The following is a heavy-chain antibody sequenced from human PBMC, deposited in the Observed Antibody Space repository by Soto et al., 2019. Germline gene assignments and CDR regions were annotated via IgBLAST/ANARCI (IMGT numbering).Heavy chain of an antibody. CDR1: GFTFSSYA. D-gene: IGHD6-19*01. V-gene: IGHV3-23*01. CDR3: AKEPLLSGWYYFDY. J-gene: IGHJ4*02. CDR2: ISDSGGST. Sequence: PGGSLRLSCAASGFTFSSYAMTWVRQAPGKGLEWVSAISDSGGSTYYADSVKGRFTISRDNSKNTLYLQMNSLTAEDTAVYYCAKEPLLSGWYYFDYWGQGTLVTVSS.